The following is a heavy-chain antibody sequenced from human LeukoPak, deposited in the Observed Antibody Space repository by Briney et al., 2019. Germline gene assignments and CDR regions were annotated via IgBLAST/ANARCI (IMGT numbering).Heavy chain of an antibody. CDR2: FSINHNA. CDR3: AKEHDLGKDEGNWFAP. V-gene: IGHV3-23*01. CDR1: GFAFSGFG. D-gene: IGHD3-3*01. Sequence: PGGSLSLSCAASGFAFSGFGMSWVRQAPGKGLEWLAAFSINHNAYFADSVKGRFIVSRDHSKNTLYLHLNSLRTDDTAIYYCAKEHDLGKDEGNWFAPWGQGTLVTVSS. J-gene: IGHJ5*02.